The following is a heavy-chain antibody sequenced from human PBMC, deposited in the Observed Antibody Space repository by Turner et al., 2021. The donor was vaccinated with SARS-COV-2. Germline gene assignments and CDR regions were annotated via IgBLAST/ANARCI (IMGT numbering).Heavy chain of an antibody. D-gene: IGHD3-10*01. V-gene: IGHV3-23*01. CDR1: GFTFSDYA. J-gene: IGHJ4*02. CDR2: ISNGGDIT. CDR3: AKGTTMVRRLTSYFDY. Sequence: EVQLLESGGGLVQPGGSLRLSCAASGFTFSDYAMTWVRQAPGKGLEWGSIISNGGDITYYADSAKGRFTISRDNSKNTLYLQRNSLRAEDTAVYFCAKGTTMVRRLTSYFDYWGRGILVTVSS.